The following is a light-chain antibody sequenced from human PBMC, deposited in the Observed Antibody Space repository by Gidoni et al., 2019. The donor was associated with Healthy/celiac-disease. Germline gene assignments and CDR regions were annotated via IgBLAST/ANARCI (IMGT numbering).Light chain of an antibody. CDR2: LGS. J-gene: IGKJ1*01. CDR3: MQALQTPRT. Sequence: DIVMTQSPPSLPVTPGEPASISCRSSQSLLHSNGYNYLDWYLQKPGQSPQLLIYLGSNRASGVPDRFSGSGSGTDFTLKISRVEAEDVGVYYCMQALQTPRTFXQXTKVEIK. V-gene: IGKV2-28*01. CDR1: QSLLHSNGYNY.